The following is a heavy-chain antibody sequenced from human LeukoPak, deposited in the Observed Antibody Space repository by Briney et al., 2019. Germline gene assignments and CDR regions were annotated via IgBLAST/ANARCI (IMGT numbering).Heavy chain of an antibody. D-gene: IGHD3-22*01. CDR3: ATVFRGYYYDRYGGY. CDR1: GYTLTELS. V-gene: IGHV1-24*01. Sequence: GASVKVSCKVSGYTLTELSMHWVRQAPGKGLEWMGGFDPEDGETIYAQKFQGRVTMTEDTSTDTTYMELSSLRSEDTAAYYCATVFRGYYYDRYGGYWGQGTLVTVSS. J-gene: IGHJ4*02. CDR2: FDPEDGET.